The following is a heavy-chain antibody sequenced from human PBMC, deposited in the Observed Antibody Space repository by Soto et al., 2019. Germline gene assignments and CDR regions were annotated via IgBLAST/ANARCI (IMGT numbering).Heavy chain of an antibody. CDR2: KYHSGSS. Sequence: QVQLRESGPGLVKPSETLSLTCTVSCGSISTSQWLSWLRQPPGKGLDWIGEKYHSGSSNYNTSLKSRVTISVDKSKNQFSLQLTSVADADTDVYYCASKTYESKGTFDYWGQGTLVTVSS. CDR1: CGSISTSQW. CDR3: ASKTYESKGTFDY. D-gene: IGHD3-22*01. J-gene: IGHJ4*02. V-gene: IGHV4-4*02.